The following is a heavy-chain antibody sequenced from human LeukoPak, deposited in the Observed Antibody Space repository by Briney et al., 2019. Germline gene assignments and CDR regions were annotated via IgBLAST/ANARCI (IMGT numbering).Heavy chain of an antibody. D-gene: IGHD3-10*01. CDR3: AKRGNVRILGIDY. J-gene: IGHJ4*02. CDR2: ISYDGSNK. CDR1: GFTFSSYC. Sequence: PGRTLRLSCAAPGFTFSSYCMHWVRQAPGKGLEWVAVISYDGSNKYYADSVKGRFTISRDNSKNTLYLQMNSLRAEDTAVYYCAKRGNVRILGIDYWGQGTLVTVSS. V-gene: IGHV3-30*18.